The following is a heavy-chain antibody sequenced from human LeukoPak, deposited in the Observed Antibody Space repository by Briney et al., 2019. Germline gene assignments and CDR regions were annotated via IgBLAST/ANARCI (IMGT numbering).Heavy chain of an antibody. J-gene: IGHJ4*02. D-gene: IGHD2-15*01. CDR3: ARGRYCSGGSCYFDY. Sequence: GESLKISCKGSGYSFTSYWIGWVRQMPGKGLEWMGIIHPGDSDTRYSPSFQGQVTISADKSISTAYLQWSSLKASDTAMYYCARGRYCSGGSCYFDYWGQGTLVTVSS. V-gene: IGHV5-51*01. CDR1: GYSFTSYW. CDR2: IHPGDSDT.